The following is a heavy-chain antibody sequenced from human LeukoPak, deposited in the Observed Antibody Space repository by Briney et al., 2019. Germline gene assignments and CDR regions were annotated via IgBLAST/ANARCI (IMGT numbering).Heavy chain of an antibody. Sequence: GGSLRLSCAASGFTFSSYGMHWVRQAPGKGLEWVAFIRYDGSNKYYADSVKGRFTISRDNSKNTLYLQMNSLRAEDTAVYYCAKDQGIAAAGTEGDYWGQGTLVTVSS. CDR1: GFTFSSYG. CDR3: AKDQGIAAAGTEGDY. V-gene: IGHV3-30*02. D-gene: IGHD6-13*01. CDR2: IRYDGSNK. J-gene: IGHJ4*02.